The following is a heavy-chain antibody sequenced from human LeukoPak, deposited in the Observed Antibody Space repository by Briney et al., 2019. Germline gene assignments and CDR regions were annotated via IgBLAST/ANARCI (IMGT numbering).Heavy chain of an antibody. CDR1: GFTFGTYA. D-gene: IGHD4-4*01. J-gene: IGHJ4*02. V-gene: IGHV3-23*01. CDR2: ISGSAGLT. CDR3: VKDGTWIFNYNFDY. Sequence: GGSLRLSCAASGFTFGTYAMNWVRQAPGRGLEWVSGISGSAGLTYYADSVKGRFTISRDNCKNMVFLQMNSLRAEDTAVYYCVKDGTWIFNYNFDYWGQGTLVTVST.